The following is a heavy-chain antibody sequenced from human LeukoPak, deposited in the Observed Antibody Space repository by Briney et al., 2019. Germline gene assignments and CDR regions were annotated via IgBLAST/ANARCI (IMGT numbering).Heavy chain of an antibody. CDR3: ARDSMLGGEMATTDIDY. J-gene: IGHJ4*02. CDR1: GFTFSSYA. D-gene: IGHD5-24*01. Sequence: GGSLRLSCAASGFTFSSYAMHWVRQAPGKGLEWVAVISYDGSNKYYADSVKGRFTISRDNSKNTLYLQMNSLRAEDTAVYYCARDSMLGGEMATTDIDYWGQGTLVTVSS. V-gene: IGHV3-30-3*01. CDR2: ISYDGSNK.